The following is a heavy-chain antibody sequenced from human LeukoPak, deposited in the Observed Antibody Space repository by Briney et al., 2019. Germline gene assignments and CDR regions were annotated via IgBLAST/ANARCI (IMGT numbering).Heavy chain of an antibody. Sequence: GGSLRLSCAASGFTFSSYSMNWVRQAPGKGLEWVSYISSSSSTIYYADSVKGRFTISGDNAKNSLYLQMNNLRAEDTAVYYCARSSGYRNGMDVWGQGTTVTVSS. CDR3: ARSSGYRNGMDV. J-gene: IGHJ6*02. D-gene: IGHD6-13*01. CDR1: GFTFSSYS. CDR2: ISSSSSTI. V-gene: IGHV3-48*01.